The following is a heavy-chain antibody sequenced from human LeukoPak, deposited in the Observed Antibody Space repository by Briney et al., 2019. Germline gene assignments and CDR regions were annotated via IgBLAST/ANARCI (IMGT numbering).Heavy chain of an antibody. J-gene: IGHJ5*02. V-gene: IGHV4-39*07. CDR3: ARDYYDILTSEWLDP. CDR2: IYYSGST. D-gene: IGHD3-9*01. CDR1: GGSISSSSYY. Sequence: SETLSLTCTVSGGSISSSSYYWGWIRQPPGKGLEWIGSIYYSGSTYYNPSLKSRVTISVDTSKNQFSLKLSSVTAADTAVYYCARDYYDILTSEWLDPWGQGTLVTVSS.